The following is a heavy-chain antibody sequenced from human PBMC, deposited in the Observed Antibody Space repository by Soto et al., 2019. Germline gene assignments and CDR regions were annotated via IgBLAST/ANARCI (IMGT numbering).Heavy chain of an antibody. CDR3: AKAYTVGRTENPNDS. V-gene: IGHV3-30*18. CDR1: GFTFSSYG. D-gene: IGHD2-15*01. J-gene: IGHJ4*02. Sequence: PGGSLRLSCAASGFTFSSYGMHWVRQAPGKGLEWVAVISYDGSNKYYADSVKGRFTISRDNSKNTLYLQMNSLRAEDTAVYYCAKAYTVGRTENPNDSWGQGTLVTVSS. CDR2: ISYDGSNK.